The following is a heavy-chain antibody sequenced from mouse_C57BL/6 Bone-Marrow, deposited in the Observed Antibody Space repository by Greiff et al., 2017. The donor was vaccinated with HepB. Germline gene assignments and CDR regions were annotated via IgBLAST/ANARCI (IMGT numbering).Heavy chain of an antibody. CDR3: TREGYYYGSSDPYYAMDY. CDR1: GFTFSSYA. J-gene: IGHJ4*01. D-gene: IGHD1-1*01. Sequence: EVKLVESGEGLVKPGGSLKLSCAASGFTFSSYAMSWVRQTPEKRLEWVAYISSGGDYIYYADAVKGRFTISRDNARNTLYLQMSSLKSEDTAMYYCTREGYYYGSSDPYYAMDYWGQGTSVTVSS. CDR2: ISSGGDYI. V-gene: IGHV5-9-1*02.